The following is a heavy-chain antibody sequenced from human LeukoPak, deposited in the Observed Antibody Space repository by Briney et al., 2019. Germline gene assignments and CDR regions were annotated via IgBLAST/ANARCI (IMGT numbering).Heavy chain of an antibody. CDR1: GGFFSGYY. J-gene: IGHJ4*02. CDR3: ARGVRVRGPDY. Sequence: SETLSPTCAVGGGFFSGYYWSWIRQPPGKGLEWIGEINHSGSTNYNPSLKSRVTISVDTSKNQFSLKLSSVTAADTAVYYCARGVRVRGPDYWGQGTLVTVSS. V-gene: IGHV4-34*01. D-gene: IGHD3-10*01. CDR2: INHSGST.